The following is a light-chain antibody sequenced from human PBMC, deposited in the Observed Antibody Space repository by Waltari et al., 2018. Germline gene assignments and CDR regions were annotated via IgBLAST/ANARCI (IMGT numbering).Light chain of an antibody. CDR2: GAS. Sequence: EIVMTQSPATLSVSPGERATLSCRASQSVASNLAWYRQKPGQTPRLLIYGASTRATGVPARFSGSGSGTEFTLTISSLQSEDFAVYYCQQYYTTRTFGQGTKVEIK. CDR1: QSVASN. J-gene: IGKJ1*01. CDR3: QQYYTTRT. V-gene: IGKV3-15*01.